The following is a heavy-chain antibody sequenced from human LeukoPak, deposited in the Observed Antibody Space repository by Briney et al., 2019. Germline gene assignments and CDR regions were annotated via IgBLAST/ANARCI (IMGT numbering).Heavy chain of an antibody. CDR2: INHSGST. D-gene: IGHD6-19*01. CDR3: ARVGHSGWYYYYYGMDV. V-gene: IGHV4-34*01. J-gene: IGHJ6*02. CDR1: GGSFSGYY. Sequence: PSETLSLTCAVYGGSFSGYYWSWIRQPPGKGLKWIGEINHSGSTNYNPSLKSRVTISVDTSKNQFSLKLSSVTAADTAVYYCARVGHSGWYYYYYGMDVWGQGTTVTVSS.